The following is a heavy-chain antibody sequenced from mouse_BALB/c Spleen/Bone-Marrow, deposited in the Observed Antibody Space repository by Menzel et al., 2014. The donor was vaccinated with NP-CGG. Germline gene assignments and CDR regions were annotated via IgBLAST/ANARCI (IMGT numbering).Heavy chain of an antibody. CDR3: ARGYYGSSLVY. Sequence: QAQLQQSGAELAKPGASVKMSCKASGYTFTSYWMHWVKQRPGQGLEWIGYINPSTGYTEYNQKFKDKATLTADKSSSTAYMQLSSLTSEDSAVYYCARGYYGSSLVYWGQGTLVTVSA. D-gene: IGHD1-1*01. CDR1: GYTFTSYW. V-gene: IGHV1-7*01. CDR2: INPSTGYT. J-gene: IGHJ3*01.